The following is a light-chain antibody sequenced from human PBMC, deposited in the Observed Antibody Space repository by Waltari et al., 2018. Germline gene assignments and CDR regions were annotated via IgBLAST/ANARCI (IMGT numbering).Light chain of an antibody. J-gene: IGLJ1*01. Sequence: QSALTQPASVSGSPGQSITISCTGTSSDGGSYNLVSGYQQHPGKAPKLMIYEVSKRPSGVSNRFSGSKSGNTASLTISGLQAEDEADYYCCSYAGSSTPYVFGTGTKVTVL. CDR1: SSDGGSYNL. CDR2: EVS. CDR3: CSYAGSSTPYV. V-gene: IGLV2-23*02.